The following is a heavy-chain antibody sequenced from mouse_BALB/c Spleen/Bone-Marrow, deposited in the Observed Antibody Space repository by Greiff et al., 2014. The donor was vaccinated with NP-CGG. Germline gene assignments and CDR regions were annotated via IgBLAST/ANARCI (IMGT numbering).Heavy chain of an antibody. CDR2: IDPANGNT. V-gene: IGHV14-3*02. CDR3: AIYYGNYYAMDY. Sequence: EVHGVESGAELVKPGASVKLSCTASGFNIKDTYMHWVKQRPEQGLEWIGRIDPANGNTKYDPKFQGKATITADTSSNTAYLQLSSLTSEDTAVYYCAIYYGNYYAMDYWGQGTSVTVSS. J-gene: IGHJ4*01. CDR1: GFNIKDTY. D-gene: IGHD2-1*01.